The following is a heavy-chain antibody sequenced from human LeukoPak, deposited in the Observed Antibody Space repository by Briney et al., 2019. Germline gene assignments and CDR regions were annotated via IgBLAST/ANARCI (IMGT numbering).Heavy chain of an antibody. D-gene: IGHD2-8*01. CDR3: ARHHCTNGVCYFMDY. CDR2: ISSSSSYI. J-gene: IGHJ4*02. CDR1: RFTFSSYW. Sequence: GGSLRLSCAASRFTFSSYWMSWVRQAPGKGLEWVSSISSSSSYIYYADSVKGRFTISRDNAKNSLYLQMNSLRAEDTAVYYCARHHCTNGVCYFMDYWGQGTLVTVSS. V-gene: IGHV3-21*01.